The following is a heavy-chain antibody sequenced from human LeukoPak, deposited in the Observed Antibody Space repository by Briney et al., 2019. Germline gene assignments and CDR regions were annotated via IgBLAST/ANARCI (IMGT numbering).Heavy chain of an antibody. CDR2: INPTGTGT. V-gene: IGHV1-46*01. CDR3: ATAHVDTAMVLFY. D-gene: IGHD5-18*01. J-gene: IGHJ4*02. Sequence: ASVKVSCKASGYTFINNWMHWVRQAPGQGLEWIGLINPTGTGTLYAQKFQGRVTMTEDTSTDTAYMELSSLRSEDTAVYYCATAHVDTAMVLFYWGQGTLVTVSS. CDR1: GYTFINNW.